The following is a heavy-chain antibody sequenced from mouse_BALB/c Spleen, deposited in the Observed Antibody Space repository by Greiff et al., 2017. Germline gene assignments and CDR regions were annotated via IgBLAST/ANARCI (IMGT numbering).Heavy chain of an antibody. J-gene: IGHJ4*01. V-gene: IGHV3-2*02. D-gene: IGHD2-1*01. Sequence: EVQLQQSGPGLVKPSQSLSLTCTVTGYSITSDYAWNWIRQFPGNKLEWMGYISYSGSTSYNPSLKSRISITRDTSKNQFFLQLNSVTTEDTATYYCARGGGNYTYYYAMDYWGQGTSVTVSS. CDR3: ARGGGNYTYYYAMDY. CDR1: GYSITSDYA. CDR2: ISYSGST.